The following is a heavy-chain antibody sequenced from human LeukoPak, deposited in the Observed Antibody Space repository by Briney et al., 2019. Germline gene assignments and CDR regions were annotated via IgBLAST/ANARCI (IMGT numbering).Heavy chain of an antibody. CDR3: ARGRYSAGDNWFDP. Sequence: PSETLSLTCSVSGGSINTGSYYWGWIRQPPGKGLEWIGIIYYSGSTYYNPSLKSRVTISVDTSKNQFSLKLSSVTAADTAVYYCARGRYSAGDNWFDPWGQGTLVTVSS. J-gene: IGHJ5*02. V-gene: IGHV4-39*01. CDR1: GGSINTGSYY. CDR2: IYYSGST. D-gene: IGHD3-9*01.